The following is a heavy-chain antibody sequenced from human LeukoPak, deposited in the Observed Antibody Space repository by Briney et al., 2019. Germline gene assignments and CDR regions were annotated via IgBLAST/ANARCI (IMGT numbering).Heavy chain of an antibody. J-gene: IGHJ3*02. CDR2: IKQDGSEK. CDR3: AIIGDHTNAFDI. D-gene: IGHD7-27*01. V-gene: IGHV3-7*01. Sequence: GGSLRLSCAGSGFIFSSNWMSRVRQAPGKGLEGVANIKQDGSEKYYVDSVKGRFTLSRDNAKNSVFLQMNSLRAEDSAVYYCAIIGDHTNAFDIWGQGTMVTVSS. CDR1: GFIFSSNW.